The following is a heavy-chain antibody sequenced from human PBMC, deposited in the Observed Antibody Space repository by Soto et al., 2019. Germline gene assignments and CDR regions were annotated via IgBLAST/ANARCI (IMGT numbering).Heavy chain of an antibody. V-gene: IGHV3-30-3*01. CDR1: GFTFSSYA. J-gene: IGHJ5*02. CDR2: ISYDGSNK. CDR3: AREPEVLPNCFDP. Sequence: QVQLVESGGGVVQPGRSLRLSCAASGFTFSSYAMHWVRQAPGKGLEWVAVISYDGSNKYYADSVKGRFTISRDNSKNTLYLQMNSLRAEDTAVYYCAREPEVLPNCFDPWGQGTLVTVSS.